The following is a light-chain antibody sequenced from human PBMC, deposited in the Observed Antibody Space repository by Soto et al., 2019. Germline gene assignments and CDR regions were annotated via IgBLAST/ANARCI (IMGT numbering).Light chain of an antibody. CDR3: QQRSNWPPLT. J-gene: IGKJ4*01. V-gene: IGKV3-11*01. CDR2: DAS. Sequence: EIVWTQSPATLSLSPGERATLSCRASQRVSSYLAWYQQKPGQAPRLLIYDASNRTTGIQARLSGSSSGTDFTLPISSLGPEPFADYYCQQRSNWPPLTFGGGTKVEI. CDR1: QRVSSY.